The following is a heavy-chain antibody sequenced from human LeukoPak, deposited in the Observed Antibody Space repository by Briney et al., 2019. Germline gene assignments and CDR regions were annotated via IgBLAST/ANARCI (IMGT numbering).Heavy chain of an antibody. CDR3: AEDSRYPGGYYYYMDV. V-gene: IGHV3-23*01. CDR2: ISGSGDSA. Sequence: GGSLRLSCAASGFTFRSYAMSWVRQAPGKGLEWVSIISGSGDSAYSADSMKGRFTISRDNSKNTLYLQMNSLRAEDTAVYYCAEDSRYPGGYYYYMDVWGKGTTVTVSS. CDR1: GFTFRSYA. D-gene: IGHD4-23*01. J-gene: IGHJ6*03.